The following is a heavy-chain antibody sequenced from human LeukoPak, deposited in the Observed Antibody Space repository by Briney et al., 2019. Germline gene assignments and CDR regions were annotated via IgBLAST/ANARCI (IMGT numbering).Heavy chain of an antibody. D-gene: IGHD2-2*01. Sequence: ASVKVSCKASGYTFTSYGISWVRQAPGQGLEWMGWISAYNGNTNYAQKLQGRVTMTTDTSTSTAYMELRSLRSDDTAVYYCARLVRYCSSTSCPASYYYYYYMDVWGKGTTVTVSS. CDR3: ARLVRYCSSTSCPASYYYYYYMDV. V-gene: IGHV1-18*01. J-gene: IGHJ6*03. CDR1: GYTFTSYG. CDR2: ISAYNGNT.